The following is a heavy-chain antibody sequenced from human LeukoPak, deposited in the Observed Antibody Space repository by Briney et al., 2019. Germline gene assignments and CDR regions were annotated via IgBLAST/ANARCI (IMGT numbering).Heavy chain of an antibody. CDR3: ARAATNSDFWSGFFDY. CDR1: GFTFSSYA. CDR2: ISSNGGST. Sequence: GGSLRLSCAASGFTFSSYAIHWVRQAPGKGLEYVSAISSNGGSTYYANSVKGRFTISRDNSKNTLYLHMGSLRADDTAVYYCARAATNSDFWSGFFDYWGQGTLVTVSS. D-gene: IGHD3-3*01. J-gene: IGHJ4*02. V-gene: IGHV3-64*01.